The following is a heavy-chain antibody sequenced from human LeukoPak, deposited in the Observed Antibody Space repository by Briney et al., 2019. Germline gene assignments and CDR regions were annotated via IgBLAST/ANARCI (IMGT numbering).Heavy chain of an antibody. Sequence: GGSLRLSRAASAFSLNAYNMNWVRQAPGKGLEWVSSISYTGTYIYYADSVKGRFTISRDNAQNSLYLQMNSLRAEDTAIYYCVRDRGTYRPIDYWGQGTLVTVSS. J-gene: IGHJ4*02. V-gene: IGHV3-21*04. CDR3: VRDRGTYRPIDY. CDR1: AFSLNAYN. D-gene: IGHD1-26*01. CDR2: ISYTGTYI.